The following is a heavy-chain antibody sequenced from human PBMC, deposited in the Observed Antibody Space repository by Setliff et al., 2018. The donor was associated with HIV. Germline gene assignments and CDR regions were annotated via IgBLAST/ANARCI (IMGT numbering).Heavy chain of an antibody. Sequence: SETLSLTCAVYGESLSGGYWSWIRQSPGKGLEWIGEINHRGTTNYNPSLKSRVTILLHTSKNQFSLKLSSVTAADTAVYYCARRGWNGYKAFDYWGQGTLVTVSS. J-gene: IGHJ4*02. CDR1: GESLSGGY. CDR3: ARRGWNGYKAFDY. V-gene: IGHV4-34*01. CDR2: INHRGTT. D-gene: IGHD5-12*01.